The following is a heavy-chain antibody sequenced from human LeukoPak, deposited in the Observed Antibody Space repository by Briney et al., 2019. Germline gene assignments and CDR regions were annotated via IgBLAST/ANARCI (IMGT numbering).Heavy chain of an antibody. CDR3: ARHLDYYGSGTYEF. Sequence: PSETLSLTCTVSGXSISSYHGSWIRQPPGKGLEWIGYISYSGSTNYNPSLKSRVTISVDASKNQFSLSLSSVTAADTAVYYCARHLDYYGSGTYEFWGQGTLVTVSS. J-gene: IGHJ4*02. D-gene: IGHD3-10*01. V-gene: IGHV4-59*08. CDR1: GXSISSYH. CDR2: ISYSGST.